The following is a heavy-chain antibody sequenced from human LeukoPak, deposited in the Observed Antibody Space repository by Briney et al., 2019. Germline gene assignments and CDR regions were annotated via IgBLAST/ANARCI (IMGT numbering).Heavy chain of an antibody. V-gene: IGHV4-59*08. CDR3: ARTDCSGGSCPFDY. D-gene: IGHD2-15*01. CDR2: IYYSGST. J-gene: IGHJ4*02. CDR1: GGPISSYY. Sequence: SETLSLTCTVSGGPISSYYWSWIRQPPGKGLEWIGYIYYSGSTNYNPSLKSRVTISVDTSKNQFSLKLSSVTAADTAVYYCARTDCSGGSCPFDYWGQGTLVTVSS.